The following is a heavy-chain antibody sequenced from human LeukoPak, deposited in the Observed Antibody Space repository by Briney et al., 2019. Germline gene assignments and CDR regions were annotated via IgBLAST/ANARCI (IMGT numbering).Heavy chain of an antibody. J-gene: IGHJ4*02. CDR2: ISTSTGDT. Sequence: ASVKVSCKASGYTFTSNYMHWVRQAPGQGPEWMGWISTSTGDTKYTQKFQGRVTLTTDTSTSTAYMELSSLRSDDTAVYYCARDDNYGIFVNVDYWGQGTLVTVSS. V-gene: IGHV1-2*02. D-gene: IGHD4-11*01. CDR3: ARDDNYGIFVNVDY. CDR1: GYTFTSNY.